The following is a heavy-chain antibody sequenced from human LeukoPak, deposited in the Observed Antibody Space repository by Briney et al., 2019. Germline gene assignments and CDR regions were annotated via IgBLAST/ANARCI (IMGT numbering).Heavy chain of an antibody. CDR2: IKEDGSEK. D-gene: IGHD1-26*01. CDR3: VRGGYQFEY. J-gene: IGHJ4*02. CDR1: GFTLSVHW. V-gene: IGHV3-7*01. Sequence: GRSLRLSCAASGFTLSVHWMTWVRQAPGKVMEWVANIKEDGSEKYYVDSVKGRFTISRDNAKNSLCLQMNSLRVEDSAVYYCVRGGYQFEYWGQGTLVTVSS.